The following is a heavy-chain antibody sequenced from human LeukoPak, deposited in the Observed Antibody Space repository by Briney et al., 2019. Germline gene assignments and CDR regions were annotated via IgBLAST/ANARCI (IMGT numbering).Heavy chain of an antibody. CDR2: ISDNGRST. CDR1: VFTFRTLA. D-gene: IGHD3-10*02. CDR3: AKDVRPGGGGMDV. Sequence: GGSLRLSCAASVFTFRTLAMNWVRQAPWKGLEWVSTISDNGRSTHYADSVKGRFTISRDNSKNTLDLQMNSLKAEDTAIYYCAKDVRPGGGGMDVWGQGTTVAVSS. J-gene: IGHJ6*02. V-gene: IGHV3-23*01.